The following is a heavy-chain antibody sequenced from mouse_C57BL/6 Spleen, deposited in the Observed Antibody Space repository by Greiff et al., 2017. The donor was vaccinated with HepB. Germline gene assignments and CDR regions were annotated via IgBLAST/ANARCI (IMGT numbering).Heavy chain of an antibody. J-gene: IGHJ4*01. V-gene: IGHV1-26*01. D-gene: IGHD1-1*01. Sequence: EVQLQQSGPELVKPGASVKISCKASGYTFTDYYMNWVKQSHGKSLEWIGDINPNNGGTSYNQKFKGKATLTVDKSSSTAYMELRSLTSEDSAVYYCARSYYGSPLYAMDYWGQGTSVTVSS. CDR2: INPNNGGT. CDR1: GYTFTDYY. CDR3: ARSYYGSPLYAMDY.